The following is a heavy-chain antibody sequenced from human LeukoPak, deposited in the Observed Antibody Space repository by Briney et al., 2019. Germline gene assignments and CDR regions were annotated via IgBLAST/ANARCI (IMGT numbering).Heavy chain of an antibody. CDR3: ATGATTFDY. CDR1: GFTFSNYG. D-gene: IGHD1-26*01. CDR2: ISDDGNDK. Sequence: GRSLSLSCTVSGFTFSNYGMHWVRQAPGKGLEWVTVISDDGNDKYYADSVKGRFTISRDNSKNTLYLQMNSLRAEDTAVYYCATGATTFDYWGQGTLDTVSS. J-gene: IGHJ4*02. V-gene: IGHV3-30*03.